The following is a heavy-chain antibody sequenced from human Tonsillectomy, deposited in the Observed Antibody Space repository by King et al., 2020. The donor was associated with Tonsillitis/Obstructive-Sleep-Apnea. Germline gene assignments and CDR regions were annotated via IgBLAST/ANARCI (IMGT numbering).Heavy chain of an antibody. CDR2: IYYSGST. CDR3: ASYYDFWSGYPY. CDR1: GGSISSYY. Sequence: QVQLQESGPGLVKPSETLSLTCTVSGGSISSYYWSWIRQPPGKGLEWIGYIYYSGSTNSNPSLKSRVTISVDTSKNQFSLKLSSVTAADTAVYYCASYYDFWSGYPYWGQGTLVTVSS. D-gene: IGHD3-3*01. V-gene: IGHV4-59*01. J-gene: IGHJ4*02.